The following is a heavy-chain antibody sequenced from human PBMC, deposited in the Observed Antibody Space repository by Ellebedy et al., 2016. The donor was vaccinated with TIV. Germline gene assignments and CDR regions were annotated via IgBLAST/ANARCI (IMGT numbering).Heavy chain of an antibody. J-gene: IGHJ4*02. CDR3: ARGVLNNGYDSDY. V-gene: IGHV3-74*01. CDR2: VSSDVTGP. CDR1: GFSLSTSW. Sequence: PGGSLRLSCAASGFSLSTSWMHWVRQVTGKGLEWVSRVSSDVTGPTYADSVMGRFIIFRDNAKSTVYLQMFSLRPEDTALYYCARGVLNNGYDSDYWGRGTLVTVSS. D-gene: IGHD2-8*01.